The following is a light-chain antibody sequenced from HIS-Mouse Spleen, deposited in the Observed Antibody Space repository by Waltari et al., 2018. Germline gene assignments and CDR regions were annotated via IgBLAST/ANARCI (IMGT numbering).Light chain of an antibody. CDR1: SSDVGSYNR. J-gene: IGLJ2*01. Sequence: QSALTQPPSVSGSPGQSVTISCTGTSSDVGSYNRVSWYQQPPGPAPKLMIYEVSTRPSGVPDRFSGSKSGNTASLTISGLQADDEADYYCSLYTSSSTLVFGGGTKLTVL. CDR3: SLYTSSSTLV. V-gene: IGLV2-18*01. CDR2: EVS.